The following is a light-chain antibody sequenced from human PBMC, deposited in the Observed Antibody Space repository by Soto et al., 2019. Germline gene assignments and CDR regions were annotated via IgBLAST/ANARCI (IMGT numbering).Light chain of an antibody. CDR3: QHYHGWPIT. V-gene: IGKV1-39*01. J-gene: IGKJ5*01. CDR2: GAS. CDR1: QRISAY. Sequence: DIQLTQPPSSLAASVGERVTITCRASQRISAYLNWYQQKPGKAPKLLIYGASTLQGGVPSRFSGSGSGTDFTLTISSLQPEDFATYYCQHYHGWPITFGQGTRLEIK.